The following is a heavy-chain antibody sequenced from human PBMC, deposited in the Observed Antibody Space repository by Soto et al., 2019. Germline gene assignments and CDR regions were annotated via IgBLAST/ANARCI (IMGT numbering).Heavy chain of an antibody. CDR3: AGGPVERALIAAYFDH. CDR1: GGSFSNSA. V-gene: IGHV1-69*13. J-gene: IGHJ4*02. Sequence: QVQLVQSGAEVQKPGSSVKVSCKACGGSFSNSAVSWVRQAPGQGPEWMGVIIPIFGTTNYLQKFKGRVTITAGESSNTAQTDLSGLTSEDTSVYFCAGGPVERALIAAYFDHWGQGTLVTVSS. CDR2: IIPIFGTT. D-gene: IGHD1-26*01.